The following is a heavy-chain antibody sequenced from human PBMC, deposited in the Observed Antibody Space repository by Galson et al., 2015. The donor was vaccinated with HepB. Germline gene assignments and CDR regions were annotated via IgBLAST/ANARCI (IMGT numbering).Heavy chain of an antibody. CDR2: ISYDGSNK. CDR1: GFTFNSYG. J-gene: IGHJ4*02. V-gene: IGHV3-30*18. CDR3: AKENHYYGSGSLDY. D-gene: IGHD3-10*01. Sequence: SLRLSCAASGFTFNSYGMHWVRQAPGKGLEWVAVISYDGSNKYYADSVKGRFTISRDNSKNTLYLQMNSLRAEDTAVYYCAKENHYYGSGSLDYWGQGTLVTVSS.